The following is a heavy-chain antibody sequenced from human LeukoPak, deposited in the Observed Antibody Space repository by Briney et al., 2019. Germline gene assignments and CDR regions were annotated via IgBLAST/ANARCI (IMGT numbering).Heavy chain of an antibody. CDR3: ARDSFYYYDSSGRWFDP. V-gene: IGHV1-18*01. CDR1: GYTFTTYG. D-gene: IGHD3-22*01. CDR2: ISTFNGHT. J-gene: IGHJ5*02. Sequence: ASVKVSSKASGYTFTTYGISWVRQAPGHGLEWMGWISTFNGHTNYAQSRQDRVTMTTDTSTSTVYMELSSLISDDTAVYYCARDSFYYYDSSGRWFDPWGQGTLVTVSS.